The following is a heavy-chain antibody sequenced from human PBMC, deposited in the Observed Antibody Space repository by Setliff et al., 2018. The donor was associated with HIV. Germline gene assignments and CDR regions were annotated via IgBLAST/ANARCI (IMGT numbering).Heavy chain of an antibody. CDR1: GYTFSSYD. J-gene: IGHJ3*02. CDR3: ARLGADYGWVGAFDI. D-gene: IGHD4-17*01. V-gene: IGHV1-8*02. CDR2: MNPNSGNT. Sequence: ASVKFSCKASGYTFSSYDINWVRQATGQGLEWMGWMNPNSGNTGYAQKFQGRVTMTRNTAISTAYMELRSLRSDDTAVYYCARLGADYGWVGAFDIWGQGTMVTVSS.